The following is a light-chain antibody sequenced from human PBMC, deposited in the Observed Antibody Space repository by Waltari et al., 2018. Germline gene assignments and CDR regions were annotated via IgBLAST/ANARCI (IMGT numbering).Light chain of an antibody. CDR3: CSQSSYNGVI. V-gene: IGLV2-14*03. J-gene: IGLJ2*01. CDR2: DVN. Sequence: QSALSQPASVSGSPGQSITISCTGSSSDVGGDDSVSWYQDHPGQAPKVIIYDVNNRPSVVSDRFSGSKSGNTASLTISGLQAEDEANYYCCSQSSYNGVIFGGGTKLTVL. CDR1: SSDVGGDDS.